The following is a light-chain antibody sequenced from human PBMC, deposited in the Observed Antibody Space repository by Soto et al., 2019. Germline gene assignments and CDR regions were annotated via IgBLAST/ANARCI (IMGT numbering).Light chain of an antibody. V-gene: IGKV1-5*03. Sequence: DIQMTQSPSTLSASVGDRVTITCRASQSISGLLAWYQQKPGKAPKLLIYKASGLESGAPSRFSGSGSGTEFTLTINRLQPDDFATYYCQQYNTFWTFGQGTKVEVK. CDR2: KAS. J-gene: IGKJ1*01. CDR3: QQYNTFWT. CDR1: QSISGL.